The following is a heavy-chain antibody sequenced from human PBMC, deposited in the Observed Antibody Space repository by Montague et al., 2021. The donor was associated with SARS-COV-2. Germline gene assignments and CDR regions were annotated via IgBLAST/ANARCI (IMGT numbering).Heavy chain of an antibody. J-gene: IGHJ3*01. CDR3: ARGWAFDP. D-gene: IGHD6-19*01. CDR2: FYYNGET. Sequence: SETLSLTCTRLVAWNAGAYWKCTRQYPGHKPKSIAYFYYNGETKYNPSLQSRVTISIDTSENQFSLRLNSVTAADTSVYFCARGWAFDPWGQGRLVTVSS. CDR1: VAWNAGAY. V-gene: IGHV4-59*08.